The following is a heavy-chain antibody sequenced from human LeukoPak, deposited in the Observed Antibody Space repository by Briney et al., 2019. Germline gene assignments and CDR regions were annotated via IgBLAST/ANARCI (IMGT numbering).Heavy chain of an antibody. J-gene: IGHJ3*02. CDR1: GFTFSSYW. CDR3: ARDPHHYDFWSGANDAFDI. V-gene: IGHV3-74*01. CDR2: INTDGRTT. Sequence: GGSLRLSCAASGFTFSSYWMHWVRQAPGKGLVWVSRINTDGRTTTYADSVKGRFTISRDNAKNTLYLQMNSLRAEDTAVYYCARDPHHYDFWSGANDAFDIWGQGTMVTVSS. D-gene: IGHD3-3*01.